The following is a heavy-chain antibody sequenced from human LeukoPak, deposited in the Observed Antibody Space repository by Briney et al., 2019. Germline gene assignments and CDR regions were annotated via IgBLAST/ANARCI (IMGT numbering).Heavy chain of an antibody. CDR3: AKAHRNYDILTEFDY. D-gene: IGHD3-9*01. CDR2: ISGSGGST. J-gene: IGHJ4*02. Sequence: GGSLRLSCAASGFTFSSYAMSWVRQAPGKGLEWVSAISGSGGSTYYADSVKGRFTISRDNSKNTLYLQMNSLRAEDTAVYYCAKAHRNYDILTEFDYWGQGTLVTVSS. V-gene: IGHV3-23*01. CDR1: GFTFSSYA.